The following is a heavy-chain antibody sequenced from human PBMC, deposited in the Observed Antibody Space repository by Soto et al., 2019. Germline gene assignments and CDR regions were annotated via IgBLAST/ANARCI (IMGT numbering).Heavy chain of an antibody. D-gene: IGHD4-4*01. J-gene: IGHJ6*02. CDR1: GGTFSSYA. V-gene: IGHV1-69*01. CDR3: ARWVTTVTGNGMDV. Sequence: QVQLVQSGAEVKKPGSSVKVSCKASGGTFSSYAISWVRQAPGQGLEWMGGIIPIFGTANYAQKFQGRVTITADESTSTAYMELSSLRSEDTAMYYCARWVTTVTGNGMDVWGQGTTVTVSS. CDR2: IIPIFGTA.